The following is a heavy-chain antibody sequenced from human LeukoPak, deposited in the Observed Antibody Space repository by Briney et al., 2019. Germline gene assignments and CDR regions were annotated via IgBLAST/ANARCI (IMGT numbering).Heavy chain of an antibody. CDR1: RFTFGTYE. Sequence: GGSLRLSCAASRFTFGTYEMNWVRQAPGKGPEWVSYISSSGSTIYYADSVKGRVTISRDNAKNSLYLQMNSLRAEDTAVYYCARDYGGWAFDIWGQGTMVTVSS. D-gene: IGHD4-23*01. V-gene: IGHV3-48*03. CDR3: ARDYGGWAFDI. CDR2: ISSSGSTI. J-gene: IGHJ3*02.